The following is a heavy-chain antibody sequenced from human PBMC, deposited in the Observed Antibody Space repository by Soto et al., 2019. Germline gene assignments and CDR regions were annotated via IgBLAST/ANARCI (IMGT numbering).Heavy chain of an antibody. V-gene: IGHV1-18*04. CDR1: GYTFASYG. CDR2: ISAYNGNT. Sequence: GASVKVSCKASGYTFASYGISWVQQAPGQGLEWMGWISAYNGNTNYAQKLQGRVTMTTDTSTSTAYMELRRLRSDDTAVDYFAGVSGLAAAGSYYCYFGMDVMQQRTT. D-gene: IGHD6-13*01. CDR3: AGVSGLAAAGSYYCYFGMDV. J-gene: IGHJ6*01.